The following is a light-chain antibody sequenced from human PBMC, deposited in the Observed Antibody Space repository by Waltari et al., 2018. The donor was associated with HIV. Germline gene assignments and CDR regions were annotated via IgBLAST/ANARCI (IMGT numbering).Light chain of an antibody. J-gene: IGLJ2*01. Sequence: QSALTQPASVSGSPGQSITISCTGTSSDVGGYNYVSWYQPHPGKAPKRMIYEVSNRPAGVSNRFSGSKSDNTASLTISGLQAEDEADYYCSSYTSSSTLVFGGGTKLTVL. CDR1: SSDVGGYNY. CDR2: EVS. V-gene: IGLV2-14*01. CDR3: SSYTSSSTLV.